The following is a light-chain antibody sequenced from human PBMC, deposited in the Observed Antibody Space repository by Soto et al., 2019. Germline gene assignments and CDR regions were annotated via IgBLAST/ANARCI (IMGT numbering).Light chain of an antibody. CDR3: QQSYSTPPWT. CDR1: QTVSSSF. J-gene: IGKJ1*01. V-gene: IGKV3-20*01. CDR2: AAS. Sequence: EIVLAQSPGTLSLSPGERATPSCRASQTVSSSFLAWYQQTPGQAPRLLIYAASSRATGIPDRFSGSGSGTDFTLTISSLQPEDFATYYCQQSYSTPPWTFGQGTKVDIK.